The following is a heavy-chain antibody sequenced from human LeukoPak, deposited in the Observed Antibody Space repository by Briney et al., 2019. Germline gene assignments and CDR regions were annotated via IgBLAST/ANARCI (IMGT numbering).Heavy chain of an antibody. J-gene: IGHJ4*02. CDR1: GYSFTSYG. V-gene: IGHV1-18*01. CDR2: ISAYNGNT. D-gene: IGHD3-3*01. Sequence: GESLKISCKGSGYSFTSYGISWVRQAPGQGLEWMGWISAYNGNTNYAQKLQGRVTMTTDTSTSTAYMELRSLRSDDTAVYYCARVPLYDFWSGYWSRYFDYWGQGTLVTVSS. CDR3: ARVPLYDFWSGYWSRYFDY.